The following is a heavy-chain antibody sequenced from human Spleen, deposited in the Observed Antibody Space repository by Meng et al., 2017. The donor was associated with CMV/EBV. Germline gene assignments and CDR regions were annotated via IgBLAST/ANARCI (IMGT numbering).Heavy chain of an antibody. Sequence: SVKVSCKASGGTFSSYAISWVRQAPGQGLEWMGGIIPIFGTANYAQKFQGRVTITTDESTSTAYMELNSLRAEDTAVYYCARDTGGGVGPTRMDVWGQGTTVTVSS. V-gene: IGHV1-69*05. J-gene: IGHJ6*02. CDR1: GGTFSSYA. CDR3: ARDTGGGVGPTRMDV. D-gene: IGHD3-16*01. CDR2: IIPIFGTA.